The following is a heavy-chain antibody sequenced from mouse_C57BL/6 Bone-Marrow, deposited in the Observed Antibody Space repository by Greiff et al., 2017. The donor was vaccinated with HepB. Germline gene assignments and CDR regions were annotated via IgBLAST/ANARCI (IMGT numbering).Heavy chain of an antibody. V-gene: IGHV1-15*01. CDR3: TRMEGGYFDV. CDR1: GYTFTDYE. CDR2: IDPETGGT. J-gene: IGHJ1*03. Sequence: VQLQQSGAELVRPGASVTLSCKASGYTFTDYELHWVKQTPVHGLEGIGAIDPETGGTAYNQKFKGKAILTADKSSSTAYMELRSLTSEDSAVYYCTRMEGGYFDVWGTGTTVTVSS.